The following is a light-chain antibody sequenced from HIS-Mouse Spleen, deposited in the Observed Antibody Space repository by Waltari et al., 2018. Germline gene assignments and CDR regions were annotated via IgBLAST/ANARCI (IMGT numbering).Light chain of an antibody. CDR3: CSYAGSYTYV. Sequence: QSALTQPRSVSGSPGQSVTISCTGTSSDVGGYNYVSWYQQHPGKAPKPMIYDCSKRPSGVPDRCSGAKSGNTASLTISGLQAEDEADYYCCSYAGSYTYVFGTGTKVTVL. CDR1: SSDVGGYNY. J-gene: IGLJ1*01. V-gene: IGLV2-11*01. CDR2: DCS.